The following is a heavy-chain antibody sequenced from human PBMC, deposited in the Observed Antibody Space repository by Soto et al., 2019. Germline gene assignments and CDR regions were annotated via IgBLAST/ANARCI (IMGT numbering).Heavy chain of an antibody. Sequence: QVQLQQWGAGLLKPSETLSLTCAVYGGSFSGYYWSWIRQPPGKGLEWIGEINHSGSTNYNPSLKSRVTISVDTSKNQFSLKLSSVTAADTAVYYCARGFGYSSSWHGYLYYFDYCGHGTLVTVSS. CDR3: ARGFGYSSSWHGYLYYFDY. J-gene: IGHJ4*01. CDR2: INHSGST. CDR1: GGSFSGYY. D-gene: IGHD6-13*01. V-gene: IGHV4-34*01.